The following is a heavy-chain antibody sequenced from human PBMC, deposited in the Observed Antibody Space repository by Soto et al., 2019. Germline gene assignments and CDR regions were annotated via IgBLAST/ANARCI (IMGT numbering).Heavy chain of an antibody. V-gene: IGHV3-33*03. CDR3: AKDMAAAAHQGDAFDI. D-gene: IGHD6-13*01. Sequence: QVQLVESRGGMVQPGRSLRLSCAASGFTFSNYGMHWVRQAPGKGVEWVAVIWNDGTNKYYVDSVRGRFTISRDDSKNTLYLEMNSLRAVDTGVYYCAKDMAAAAHQGDAFDIWGLGTMVSVSA. CDR1: GFTFSNYG. CDR2: IWNDGTNK. J-gene: IGHJ3*02.